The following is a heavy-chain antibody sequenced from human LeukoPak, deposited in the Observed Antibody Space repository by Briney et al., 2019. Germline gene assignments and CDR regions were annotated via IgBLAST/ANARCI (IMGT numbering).Heavy chain of an antibody. CDR2: INPSGGST. V-gene: IGHV1-46*01. CDR3: ARLAEYYDILTGSFDY. J-gene: IGHJ4*02. CDR1: GYTFTSYY. D-gene: IGHD3-9*01. Sequence: ASVKVSCKASGYTFTSYYMHWVRQAPAQGLEWMGIINPSGGSTSYAQKFQGRVTMTRDTSTSTVYMELSSLRSEDTAVYYCARLAEYYDILTGSFDYWGQGTLVTVSS.